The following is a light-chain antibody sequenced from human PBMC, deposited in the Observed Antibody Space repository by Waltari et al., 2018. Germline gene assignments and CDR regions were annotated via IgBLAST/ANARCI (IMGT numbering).Light chain of an antibody. V-gene: IGKV3-20*01. CDR3: QMYVSVPAT. Sequence: EIVLTQSPGTLSLSPGERATLSCRASQSDGRSLAWYQQNPGQAPSLLISDASVWGTGSPDRFSGGGSGTDFSLTISRLEPEDVAVYYCQMYVSVPATFGQGTKVEIK. CDR1: QSDGRS. CDR2: DAS. J-gene: IGKJ1*01.